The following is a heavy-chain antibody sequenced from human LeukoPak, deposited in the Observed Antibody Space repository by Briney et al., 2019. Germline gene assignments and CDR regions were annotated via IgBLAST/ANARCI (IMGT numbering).Heavy chain of an antibody. Sequence: PSETLSLTCTVSGGSISSSTYYWGWIRQTPGKGLEWMGSIYYTGSSHYNPSLKSRATISVDTSKNQFSLNLSSVTAADTAVYYCTRATSSGPLFTYHMDVWGKGTTVTVSS. J-gene: IGHJ6*03. CDR1: GGSISSSTYY. CDR2: IYYTGSS. V-gene: IGHV4-39*07. CDR3: TRATSSGPLFTYHMDV. D-gene: IGHD3-22*01.